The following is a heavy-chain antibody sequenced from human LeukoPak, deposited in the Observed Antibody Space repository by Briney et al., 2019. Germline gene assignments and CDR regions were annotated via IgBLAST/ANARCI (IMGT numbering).Heavy chain of an antibody. CDR1: GFTFSNYW. Sequence: GGSLRLSCAASGFTFSNYWMTWVRQVPGKGLEWVASIKGDGSDRYNVDSVKGRFTISRDNAKNSLSLQMSSLRAEDTAVYYCASTLTFDSWGLGIMVTVSS. V-gene: IGHV3-7*01. CDR3: ASTLTFDS. J-gene: IGHJ3*02. CDR2: IKGDGSDR.